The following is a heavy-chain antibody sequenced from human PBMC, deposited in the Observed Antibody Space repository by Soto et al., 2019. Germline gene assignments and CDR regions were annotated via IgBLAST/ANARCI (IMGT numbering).Heavy chain of an antibody. D-gene: IGHD1-1*01. CDR3: ARGVTTGFYNWFDP. CDR1: GSIFSSYD. CDR2: ISAYNGNT. Sequence: ASVKVSCKASGSIFSSYDISWVRQAPGQGLVLMGWISAYNGNTNYAQKLQGRVTMTTDTSTSTAYMELRSLRSDDTAVYYCARGVTTGFYNWFDPWGQGTLVTVSS. V-gene: IGHV1-18*01. J-gene: IGHJ5*02.